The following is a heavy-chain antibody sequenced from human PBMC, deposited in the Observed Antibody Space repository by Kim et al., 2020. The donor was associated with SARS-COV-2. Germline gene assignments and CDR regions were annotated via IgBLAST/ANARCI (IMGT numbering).Heavy chain of an antibody. CDR1: GFTFSSYG. CDR2: ILYDGSNK. Sequence: GGSLRLSCAASGFTFSSYGMHWVRQAPGKGLEWVAVILYDGSNKYYADSVKGRFTISRDNSKNTLYLQMNSLRAEDTAVYYCARDRLLLWFGGGIDVWGQGTTVTVSS. D-gene: IGHD3-10*01. V-gene: IGHV3-33*05. J-gene: IGHJ6*02. CDR3: ARDRLLLWFGGGIDV.